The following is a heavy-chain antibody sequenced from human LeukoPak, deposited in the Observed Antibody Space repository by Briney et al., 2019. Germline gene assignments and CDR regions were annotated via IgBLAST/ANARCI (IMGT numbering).Heavy chain of an antibody. CDR2: MCGTAVCT. J-gene: IGHJ5*01. D-gene: IGHD3-22*01. V-gene: IGHV3-23*01. CDR1: GFTFYMYA. Sequence: GGSLRLSCQASGFTFYMYAMSWVRQAPGKGLEWVASMCGTAVCTFYSDSVKGRFTISRDNSKNVLYLRMNSLTAGDTAIYYCAKDRPNFHENSGHYYRRDGDSWGQGTLVTVSS. CDR3: AKDRPNFHENSGHYYRRDGDS.